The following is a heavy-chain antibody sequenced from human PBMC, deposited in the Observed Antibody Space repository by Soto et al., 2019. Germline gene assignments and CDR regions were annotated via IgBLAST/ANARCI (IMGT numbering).Heavy chain of an antibody. CDR1: QFTLTNYG. CDR3: ARGLYYDTSDYYSPS. V-gene: IGHV3-30*03. J-gene: IGHJ5*02. D-gene: IGHD3-22*01. Sequence: QVQLVESGGGVVQPGKSLRLSCAASQFTLTNYGMHWVRQAPGKGLEWVAVISYDGSNQYYADSVKGRFTISRDTSKNTLYLQMNSLRAEDTAIYYCARGLYYDTSDYYSPSWGQGTLVTVSS. CDR2: ISYDGSNQ.